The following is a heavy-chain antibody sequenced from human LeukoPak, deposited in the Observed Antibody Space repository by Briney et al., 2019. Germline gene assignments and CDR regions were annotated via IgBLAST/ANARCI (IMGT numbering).Heavy chain of an antibody. CDR1: GFTFSDYY. Sequence: KPGGSLRLSCAASGFTFSDYYVSWIRQAPGKGLEWVSYISSSSSYTNYADSVKGRFTISRDNAKNSLYLQMNSLRAEDTAVYYCARELYDYVWGSYRLRPSYFDYWGQGTLVTVSS. J-gene: IGHJ4*02. D-gene: IGHD3-16*02. CDR2: ISSSSSYT. V-gene: IGHV3-11*06. CDR3: ARELYDYVWGSYRLRPSYFDY.